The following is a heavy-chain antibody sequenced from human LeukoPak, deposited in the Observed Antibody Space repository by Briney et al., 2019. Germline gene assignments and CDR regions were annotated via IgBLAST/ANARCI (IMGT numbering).Heavy chain of an antibody. D-gene: IGHD3-10*01. CDR3: ARHESYCFDY. V-gene: IGHV3-7*01. CDR2: IKEDGSTK. J-gene: IGHJ4*02. CDR1: GFTFSGSW. Sequence: GGSLRLSCAASGFTFSGSWMGWVRQAPGKGLEWVANIKEDGSTKYYVDSVRGRFTISRDNAENSLYLQMNSLRAEDTAVYYCARHESYCFDYWGQGTLVTVSS.